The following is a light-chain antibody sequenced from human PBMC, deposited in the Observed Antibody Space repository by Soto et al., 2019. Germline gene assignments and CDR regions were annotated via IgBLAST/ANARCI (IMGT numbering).Light chain of an antibody. V-gene: IGKV1-5*01. CDR3: QQYNSYST. J-gene: IGKJ5*01. CDR1: QSISSW. CDR2: DAS. Sequence: DIQITQSSSSLSASVGDRVTITCRASQSISSWLAWYQQKPGKAPKLLIYDASSLESGVPSRFSGSGSGTEFTLTISSLQPDDFATYYCQQYNSYSTFGQGTRLEIK.